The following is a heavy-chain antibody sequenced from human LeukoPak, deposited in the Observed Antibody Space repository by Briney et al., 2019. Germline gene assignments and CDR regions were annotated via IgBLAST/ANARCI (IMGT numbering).Heavy chain of an antibody. CDR3: ASNRGYSYGYYYGMDV. D-gene: IGHD5-18*01. CDR1: GFTVNSNY. Sequence: PGGSLRLSCAASGFTVNSNYMSWVRQAPGKGLECISVIHTDGSTNYADSVKGRFTISRDNSKNTLYLQMNSLRAEDTAVYYCASNRGYSYGYYYGMDVWGQGTTVTVSS. J-gene: IGHJ6*02. CDR2: IHTDGST. V-gene: IGHV3-53*05.